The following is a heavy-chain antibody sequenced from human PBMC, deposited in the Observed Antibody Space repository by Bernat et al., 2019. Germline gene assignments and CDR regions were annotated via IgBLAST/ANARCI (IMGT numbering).Heavy chain of an antibody. Sequence: QVQLVESGGGVVQPGRSLRLSCAASGFTFSSYAMHWVRQAPGKGLEGVAVISYDGSNKYYADSVKGRFTISRDNSKNTLYLQMNSLRAEDTAVYYCAKDLGYSGYEEVSGAFDIWGQGTMVTVSS. CDR1: GFTFSSYA. CDR2: ISYDGSNK. J-gene: IGHJ3*02. D-gene: IGHD5-12*01. V-gene: IGHV3-30*04. CDR3: AKDLGYSGYEEVSGAFDI.